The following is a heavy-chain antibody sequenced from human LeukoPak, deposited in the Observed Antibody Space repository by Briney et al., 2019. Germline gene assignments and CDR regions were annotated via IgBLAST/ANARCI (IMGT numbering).Heavy chain of an antibody. Sequence: ASVKVSCKASGYTFTGYYMHWVRQAPGQGLEWMGWINPNSGGTNYAQKFQGRVTMTRDTSISAAYMELSRLRSDDTAVYYCARTSSLAAANWFDPWGQGTLVTVSS. J-gene: IGHJ5*02. CDR1: GYTFTGYY. D-gene: IGHD6-13*01. CDR2: INPNSGGT. V-gene: IGHV1-2*02. CDR3: ARTSSLAAANWFDP.